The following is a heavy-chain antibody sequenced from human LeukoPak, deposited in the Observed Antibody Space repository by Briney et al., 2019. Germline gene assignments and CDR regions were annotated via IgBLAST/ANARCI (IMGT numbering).Heavy chain of an antibody. CDR2: INHSGST. CDR1: GGSFSGYY. J-gene: IGHJ4*02. V-gene: IGHV4-34*01. CDR3: ARGRYGSGSYRRGSFDY. D-gene: IGHD3-10*01. Sequence: SETLSLTCAVYGGSFSGYYWSWIRQPPGKGLEWTGEINHSGSTNYNPSLKSRVTISVDTSKNQFSLKLSSVTAADTAVYYCARGRYGSGSYRRGSFDYWGQGTLVTVSS.